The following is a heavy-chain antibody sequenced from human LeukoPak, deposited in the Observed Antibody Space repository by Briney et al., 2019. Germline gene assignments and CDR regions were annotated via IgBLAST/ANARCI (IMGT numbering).Heavy chain of an antibody. CDR1: GFTFSSYA. CDR3: AKDASITMIVVVNTFFDY. D-gene: IGHD3-22*01. V-gene: IGHV3-23*01. CDR2: ISGSGGST. J-gene: IGHJ4*02. Sequence: GGSLRLSCAASGFTFSSYAMSWVRQAPGKGLEWVSAISGSGGSTYYADSVKGRFTISRDNPKNTLYLQMNSLRAEDTAVYYCAKDASITMIVVVNTFFDYWGQGTLVTVSS.